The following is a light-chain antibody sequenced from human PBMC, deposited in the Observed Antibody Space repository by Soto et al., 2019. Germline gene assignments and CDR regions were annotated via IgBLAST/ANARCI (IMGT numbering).Light chain of an antibody. Sequence: DIRMTQSPSTLSASVGDRVTITCRASQSIGSWLAWYQQTPGTAPKLLIYDASSLDSGVPSRISGSASGTEFTLTISSLQPDDFATYSCQQYHSQGTFGQGTKVDI. CDR3: QQYHSQGT. V-gene: IGKV1-5*01. CDR1: QSIGSW. J-gene: IGKJ1*01. CDR2: DAS.